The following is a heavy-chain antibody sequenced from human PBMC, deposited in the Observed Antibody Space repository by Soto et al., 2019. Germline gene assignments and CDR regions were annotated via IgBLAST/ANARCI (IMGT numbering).Heavy chain of an antibody. D-gene: IGHD4-17*01. Sequence: EVQLVESGGGLVKPGGSLRLSCAASGFTFSNAWMSWVRQAPGKGLEWVGRIKSKTDGGTTDYAAPVKGRFTISREDSKNKLFLQMNSLKTGDTAVYYWTTGCRLRFAFDIWGQGTMVTVSS. CDR1: GFTFSNAW. J-gene: IGHJ3*02. V-gene: IGHV3-15*01. CDR3: TTGCRLRFAFDI. CDR2: IKSKTDGGTT.